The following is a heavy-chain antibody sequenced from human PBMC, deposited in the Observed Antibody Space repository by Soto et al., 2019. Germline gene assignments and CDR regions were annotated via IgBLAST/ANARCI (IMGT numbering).Heavy chain of an antibody. V-gene: IGHV3-30-3*01. CDR1: GFTFSTYA. J-gene: IGHJ4*02. CDR3: AREVASTFDY. D-gene: IGHD1-26*01. CDR2: ISYDGSNK. Sequence: GGSLRLSCAASGFTFSTYAMHWVRQAPGKGLEWVAVISYDGSNKYYADSVKGRFTISRDNSKNTLYLQMNSLRAEDTAVYYCAREVASTFDYWGQGTLVTVSS.